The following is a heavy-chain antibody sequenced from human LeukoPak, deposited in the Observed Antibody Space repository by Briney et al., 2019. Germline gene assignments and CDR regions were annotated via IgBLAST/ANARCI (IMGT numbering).Heavy chain of an antibody. V-gene: IGHV3-48*01. Sequence: GGSLRLSCAASGFTFSSYSMNWVRQAPGKGLEWVSSISSSSSTIYYADSVKGRFTISRDNAKNSLYLQMNSLRAEDTAVYYCAREAHYDFWSGPPWGQGTLVTVSS. CDR3: AREAHYDFWSGPP. CDR1: GFTFSSYS. CDR2: ISSSSSTI. J-gene: IGHJ4*02. D-gene: IGHD3-3*01.